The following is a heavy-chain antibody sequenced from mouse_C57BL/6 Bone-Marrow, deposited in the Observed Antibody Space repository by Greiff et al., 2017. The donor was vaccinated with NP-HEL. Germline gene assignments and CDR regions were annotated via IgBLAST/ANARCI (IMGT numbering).Heavy chain of an antibody. Sequence: QVQLQQSGPELVKPGASVKLSCKASGYTFTSYDINWVKQRPGQGLEWIGWIYPRDGSTKYNEKFKGKATLTVDTSSSTAYMELHRLTSEDSAVFFCARAESDTGYVELSLYFEVWGTGTTVTVAS. V-gene: IGHV1-85*01. J-gene: IGHJ1*03. CDR1: GYTFTSYD. CDR2: IYPRDGST. D-gene: IGHD2-2*01. CDR3: ARAESDTGYVELSLYFEV.